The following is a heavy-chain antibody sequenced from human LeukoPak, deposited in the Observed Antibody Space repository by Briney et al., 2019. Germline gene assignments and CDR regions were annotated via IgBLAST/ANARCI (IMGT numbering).Heavy chain of an antibody. Sequence: KPSETLSLTCTVSGGSISSSSYYWGWIRQPPGKGLEWIGSIYYSGSTYYNPSLKSRVTISVDTSKNQFSLKLSSVTAADTAVYYCARDQGVATIEFGYWGQGTLVTVSS. CDR2: IYYSGST. CDR3: ARDQGVATIEFGY. V-gene: IGHV4-39*07. D-gene: IGHD5-12*01. J-gene: IGHJ4*02. CDR1: GGSISSSSYY.